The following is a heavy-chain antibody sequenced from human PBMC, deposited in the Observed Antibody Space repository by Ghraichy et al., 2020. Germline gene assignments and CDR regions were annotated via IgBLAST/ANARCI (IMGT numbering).Heavy chain of an antibody. V-gene: IGHV3-7*03. CDR1: GFTFSNYW. J-gene: IGHJ5*02. D-gene: IGHD6-19*01. CDR3: ARGSSGAHQDWFDP. Sequence: GSLRLSCAASGFTFSNYWMSWARQAPGKGLEWVANIRLDGSEKHYVDSVEGRITISRDNAKNSLYLQMNSLRAEDTAVYYCARGSSGAHQDWFDPWGQGTLVTVSS. CDR2: IRLDGSEK.